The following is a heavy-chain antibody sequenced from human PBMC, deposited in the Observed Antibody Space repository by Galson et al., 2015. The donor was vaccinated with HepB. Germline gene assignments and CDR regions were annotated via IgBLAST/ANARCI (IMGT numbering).Heavy chain of an antibody. D-gene: IGHD6-13*01. CDR3: ARGQSIAAAGTNKYNWFDP. CDR2: INSDGSST. J-gene: IGHJ5*02. CDR1: GFTLSSYW. Sequence: SLRLSCAASGFTLSSYWMHWVRQAPGKGLVWVSRINSDGSSTSYADSVKGRFTISRDNAKNTLYLQMNSLRAEDTAVYYCARGQSIAAAGTNKYNWFDPWGQGTLVTVSS. V-gene: IGHV3-74*01.